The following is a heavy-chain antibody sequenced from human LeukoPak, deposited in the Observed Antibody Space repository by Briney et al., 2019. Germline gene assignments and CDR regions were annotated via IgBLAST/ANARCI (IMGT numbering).Heavy chain of an antibody. J-gene: IGHJ4*02. D-gene: IGHD6-19*01. CDR1: GFTFSSYS. CDR3: ARLGIGVAGSFDY. Sequence: GGSLRLSCAASGFTFSSYSMRWVRQAPGKGLEWVSSISSGSSSIYYADSVKGRFTISRDYAKNSLFLQMNSLSAEDTAVYYCARLGIGVAGSFDYWGQGTLVTVSS. CDR2: ISSGSSSI. V-gene: IGHV3-21*01.